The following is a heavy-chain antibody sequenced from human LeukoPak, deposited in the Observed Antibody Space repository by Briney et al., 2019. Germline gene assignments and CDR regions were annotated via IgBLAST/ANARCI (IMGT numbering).Heavy chain of an antibody. CDR3: ARADGLHGGPYRIGP. Sequence: GASVKVSCKTSGYTFTDYYLHWVRQAPGQGLEWMGWINPNSGRTSSAQKFQGRVTMTRDTSIATVYMEVSWLTSDDTAIYYCARADGLHGGPYRIGPGAQGPLVTAS. J-gene: IGHJ4*02. CDR1: GYTFTDYY. D-gene: IGHD1-14*01. CDR2: INPNSGRT. V-gene: IGHV1-2*02.